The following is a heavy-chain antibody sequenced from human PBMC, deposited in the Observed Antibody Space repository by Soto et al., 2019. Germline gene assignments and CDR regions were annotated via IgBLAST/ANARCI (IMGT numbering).Heavy chain of an antibody. D-gene: IGHD4-4*01. CDR3: ASRGVVSKNFDY. J-gene: IGHJ4*02. V-gene: IGHV4-59*01. Sequence: QVQLQESGPGLVKPSETLSLTCTVSGGSISSYYWSWIRQPPGKGLEWIGYIYYSGSTNYNPSLKSRVTISVDTSKNQFSLKLSSVTAADTAVYYCASRGVVSKNFDYWGQGTLVTVSS. CDR2: IYYSGST. CDR1: GGSISSYY.